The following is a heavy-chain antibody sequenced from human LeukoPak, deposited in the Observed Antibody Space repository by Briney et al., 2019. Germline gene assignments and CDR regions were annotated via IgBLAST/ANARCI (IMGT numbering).Heavy chain of an antibody. CDR3: ATDRPPGSGYPFDY. D-gene: IGHD3-22*01. Sequence: GSVKVSCKVSGYTLTELSMHWVRQAPGKGLEWMGGFGPEDGETIYAQKFQGRVTMTEDTSTDTAYMELSSLRSEDTAVYYCATDRPPGSGYPFDYWGQGTLVTVSS. J-gene: IGHJ4*02. V-gene: IGHV1-24*01. CDR1: GYTLTELS. CDR2: FGPEDGET.